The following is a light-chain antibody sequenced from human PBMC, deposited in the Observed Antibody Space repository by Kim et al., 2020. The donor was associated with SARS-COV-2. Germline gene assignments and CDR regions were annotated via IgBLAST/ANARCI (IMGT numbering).Light chain of an antibody. CDR1: QSVTSN. Sequence: VSPGERATLSCRASQSVTSNVAWYQQKPGQAPRLLIYDASTRATGIPARFSGSGSGTEFSLTISSLQSEDLAVYYCQQYKSWPLTFGGGTKVDIK. CDR2: DAS. CDR3: QQYKSWPLT. V-gene: IGKV3-15*01. J-gene: IGKJ4*01.